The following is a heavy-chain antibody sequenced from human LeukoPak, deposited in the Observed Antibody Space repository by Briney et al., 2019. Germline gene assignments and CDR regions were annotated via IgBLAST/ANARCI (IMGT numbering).Heavy chain of an antibody. V-gene: IGHV1-2*02. J-gene: IGHJ4*02. CDR3: AKNPYEYYFDY. CDR1: GYTFTGYY. CDR2: INPNSGDT. D-gene: IGHD5-12*01. Sequence: ASARVSCKASGYTFTGYYMHWLRQAPGQGLEWMGWINPNSGDTNYAQKFQGRVTMTRDTSISTAYMELSRLTSDDTAVYYCAKNPYEYYFDYWGQGTLDTVSS.